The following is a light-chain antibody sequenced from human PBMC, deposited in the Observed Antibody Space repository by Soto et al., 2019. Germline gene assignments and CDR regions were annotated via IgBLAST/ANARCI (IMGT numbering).Light chain of an antibody. J-gene: IGLJ1*01. Sequence: QSALTQPASVSGSPGQSITLSCTGTSSHVGGYNYVSWYQQQPGKAPKLMIYDVSNRPSGVSNRFSGSKSGNTASLTISGLQAEDEADYYCSSYTSSSTYVFGTGTKLTVL. CDR1: SSHVGGYNY. CDR3: SSYTSSSTYV. CDR2: DVS. V-gene: IGLV2-14*01.